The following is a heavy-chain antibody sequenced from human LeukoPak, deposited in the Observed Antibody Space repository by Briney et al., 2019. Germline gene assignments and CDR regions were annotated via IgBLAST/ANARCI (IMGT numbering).Heavy chain of an antibody. CDR2: IITAGDT. J-gene: IGHJ3*02. CDR3: ARVGYSGYGRALDI. Sequence: GGSLRLSCAASGFTLSTYDMYWVRQATGKGLEWVSSIITAGDTYYRDSVRGRFTISRENAKNSLYLQVNSLRAGDTAVYYCARVGYSGYGRALDIWGQGTMVTVSS. CDR1: GFTLSTYD. D-gene: IGHD5-12*01. V-gene: IGHV3-13*04.